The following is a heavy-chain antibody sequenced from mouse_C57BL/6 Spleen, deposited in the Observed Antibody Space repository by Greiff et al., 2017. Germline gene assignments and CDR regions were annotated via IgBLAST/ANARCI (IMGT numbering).Heavy chain of an antibody. CDR2: IYPGDGDT. V-gene: IGHV1-82*01. Sequence: QVQLQQSGPELVKPGASVKISCKASGYAFSSSWMNWVKQRPGKGLEWIGRIYPGDGDTNYNGKFKGKATLTADKSSSTAYMQRSSLTSEDSAVYFCASINGGFAYWGQGTLVTVSA. CDR3: ASINGGFAY. CDR1: GYAFSSSW. J-gene: IGHJ3*01.